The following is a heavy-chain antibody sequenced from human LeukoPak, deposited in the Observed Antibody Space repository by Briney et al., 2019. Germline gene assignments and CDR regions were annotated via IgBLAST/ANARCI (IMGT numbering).Heavy chain of an antibody. V-gene: IGHV3-30*03. CDR1: GFTFSSFG. CDR3: ARGSDSDP. Sequence: GGSLRLSCAASGFTFSSFGMSWVRQAPGKGLEWVAVISYDGGKKYYADSVKGRFTISRDNSKNTLYLQMNSLRAEDTAVYYCARGSDSDPWGRGTLVTVSS. CDR2: ISYDGGKK. J-gene: IGHJ5*02.